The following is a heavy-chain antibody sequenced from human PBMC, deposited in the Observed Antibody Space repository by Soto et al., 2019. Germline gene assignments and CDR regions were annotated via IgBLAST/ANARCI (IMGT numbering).Heavy chain of an antibody. D-gene: IGHD3-16*01. CDR3: AKDWSEGVGGVTLDY. V-gene: IGHV3-30*18. Sequence: QVQLVESGGGVVQPGRSLRLSCAASGFTFSSYGMHWVRQAPGKGLEWVAVISYDGSNKYYADSVKGRFTISRDNSMNSLYLQMNIPRAEDTAVYYGAKDWSEGVGGVTLDYCGQGTLVTVSS. J-gene: IGHJ4*02. CDR2: ISYDGSNK. CDR1: GFTFSSYG.